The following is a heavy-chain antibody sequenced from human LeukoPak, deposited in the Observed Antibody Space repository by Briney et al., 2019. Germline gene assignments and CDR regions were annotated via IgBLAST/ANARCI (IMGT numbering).Heavy chain of an antibody. CDR1: GYTLTELS. CDR3: AISYYYDSSGSYFDY. V-gene: IGHV1-24*01. D-gene: IGHD3-22*01. Sequence: ASVKVSCKVSGYTLTELSMHWVRQAPGKGLEWMGGFGPEDGETIYAQKFQGRVTMTEDTSTDTAYMELSSLRSEDTAVYYCAISYYYDSSGSYFDYWGQGTLVTVSS. J-gene: IGHJ4*02. CDR2: FGPEDGET.